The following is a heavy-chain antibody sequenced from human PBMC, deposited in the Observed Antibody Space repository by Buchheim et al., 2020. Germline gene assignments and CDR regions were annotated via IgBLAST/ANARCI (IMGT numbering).Heavy chain of an antibody. V-gene: IGHV1-8*02. CDR1: GYTFTSYD. J-gene: IGHJ6*04. CDR3: ARAKLGTAIVQHYYGMDV. Sequence: QVQLVQSGAEVKKPGASVKVSCKASGYTFTSYDMHWVRQAPGQGLEWMGLMNPSSGNTGYAQKFQGRVTMTRNTSTSTAYMELSSLRSEDTAVYYCARAKLGTAIVQHYYGMDVWGKGTT. D-gene: IGHD1-1*01. CDR2: MNPSSGNT.